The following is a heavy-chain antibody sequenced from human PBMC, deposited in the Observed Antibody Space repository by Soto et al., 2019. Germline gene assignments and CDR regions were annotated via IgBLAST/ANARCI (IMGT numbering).Heavy chain of an antibody. Sequence: GESLKISCKGSGYSFTSYWISWVRQMPGKGLEWMGRIDPSDSYTNYSPSFQGHVTISADKSISTAYLQWSSLKASDTAMYYCARHTGRFLEWLPIIHGMDVWGQGTTVTVSS. CDR1: GYSFTSYW. D-gene: IGHD3-3*01. CDR2: IDPSDSYT. J-gene: IGHJ6*02. CDR3: ARHTGRFLEWLPIIHGMDV. V-gene: IGHV5-10-1*01.